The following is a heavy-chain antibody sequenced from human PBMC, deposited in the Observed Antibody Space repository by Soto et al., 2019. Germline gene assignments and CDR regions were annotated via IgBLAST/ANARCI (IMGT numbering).Heavy chain of an antibody. Sequence: SETLSLTCAVSGGSVSGSYYYWAWLRQSPGKGPEWIGSVFHTGFTSYNPSLESRVSVSVDTSKSQFSLKLSAVTASDTAVYYCATSQKGYNWNYFDHWGQGALVTISS. CDR2: VFHTGFT. J-gene: IGHJ4*02. V-gene: IGHV4-39*01. CDR3: ATSQKGYNWNYFDH. CDR1: GGSVSGSYYY. D-gene: IGHD1-1*01.